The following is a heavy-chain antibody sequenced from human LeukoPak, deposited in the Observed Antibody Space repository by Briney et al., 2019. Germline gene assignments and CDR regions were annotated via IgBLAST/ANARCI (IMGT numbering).Heavy chain of an antibody. J-gene: IGHJ6*04. CDR2: IYHSGST. Sequence: PSETLSLTCSVSGYSISSGYYWGWIRQPPGKGLEWIGSIYHSGSTYYNPSLKSRVTISVDTSKNQFSLKLSSVTAADTAVYYCARDPYYGSGNVWGKGTTVTVSS. CDR3: ARDPYYGSGNV. V-gene: IGHV4-38-2*02. CDR1: GYSISSGYY. D-gene: IGHD3-10*01.